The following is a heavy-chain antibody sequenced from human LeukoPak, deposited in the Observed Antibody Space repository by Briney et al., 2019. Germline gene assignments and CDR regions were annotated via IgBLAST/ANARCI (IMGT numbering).Heavy chain of an antibody. CDR2: IYHSGST. CDR1: GGSISSGTYY. Sequence: SETLSLTCTVSGGSISSGTYYWGWIRQPPGKGLEWIGSIYHSGSTYYNPSLKSRVTISVDTSKNQFSLKLSSVTAADTAVYYCARDKSSQYYDFWSGYSALDDYWGQGTLVTVSS. V-gene: IGHV4-39*07. D-gene: IGHD3-3*01. J-gene: IGHJ4*02. CDR3: ARDKSSQYYDFWSGYSALDDY.